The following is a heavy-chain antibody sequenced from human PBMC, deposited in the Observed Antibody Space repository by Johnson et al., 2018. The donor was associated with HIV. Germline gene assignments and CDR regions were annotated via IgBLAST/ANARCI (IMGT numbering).Heavy chain of an antibody. D-gene: IGHD3-22*01. Sequence: VQLVESGGGLVQPGGSLRLSCAASGFTFSSYDMHWVRQATGKGLEWVSAIGTAGDTYYPGSVKGRFTISRDNAKNAVYLQMNSLRVEDTALYYCARGTYYYDTSGYLTRPRAFDVWGQGTTVTVSS. CDR3: ARGTYYYDTSGYLTRPRAFDV. V-gene: IGHV3-13*01. CDR2: IGTAGDT. CDR1: GFTFSSYD. J-gene: IGHJ3*01.